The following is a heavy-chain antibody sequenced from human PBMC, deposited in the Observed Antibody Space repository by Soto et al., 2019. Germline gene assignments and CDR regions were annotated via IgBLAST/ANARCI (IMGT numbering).Heavy chain of an antibody. CDR2: ISYDGSNK. Sequence: GGSLRLSCAASGFTFSSYAMHWVRQAPGKGLEWVAVISYDGSNKYYADSVKGRFTISRDNSKNTLYLQMNSLRAEDTAVYYCIWLGERNTGNYYGMDVWGQGTTVTVSS. V-gene: IGHV3-30-3*01. J-gene: IGHJ6*02. CDR1: GFTFSSYA. CDR3: IWLGERNTGNYYGMDV. D-gene: IGHD3-10*01.